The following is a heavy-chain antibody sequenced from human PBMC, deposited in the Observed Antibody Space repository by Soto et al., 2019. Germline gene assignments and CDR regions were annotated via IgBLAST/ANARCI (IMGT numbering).Heavy chain of an antibody. J-gene: IGHJ4*02. CDR3: ASLTYYDFWSGDSYFDY. V-gene: IGHV3-21*01. D-gene: IGHD3-3*01. CDR1: GFTFSSYS. Sequence: EVQLVESGGGLVKPGGSLRLSCAASGFTFSSYSMNWVRQAPGKGLEWVSSISSSSSYIYYADSVKGRFTISRDNAKNSLYMQMNSLRAEDTAVYYCASLTYYDFWSGDSYFDYWGQGTLVTVSS. CDR2: ISSSSSYI.